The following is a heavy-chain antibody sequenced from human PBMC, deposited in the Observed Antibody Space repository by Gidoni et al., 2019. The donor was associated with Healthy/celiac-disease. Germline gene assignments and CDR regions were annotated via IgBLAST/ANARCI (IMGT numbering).Heavy chain of an antibody. CDR1: GYTFTGYY. CDR2: INPNSGGT. D-gene: IGHD6-13*01. J-gene: IGHJ6*02. CDR3: ARDRSRIAAAGTGGYYGMDV. V-gene: IGHV1-2*02. Sequence: QVQLVQSGAEVKKPGASVKVSCTASGYTFTGYYMHWVRQAPGQGLEWMGWINPNSGGTNYAQKFQGRVTMTRDTSISTAYMELSRLRSDDTAVYYCARDRSRIAAAGTGGYYGMDVWGQGTTVTVSS.